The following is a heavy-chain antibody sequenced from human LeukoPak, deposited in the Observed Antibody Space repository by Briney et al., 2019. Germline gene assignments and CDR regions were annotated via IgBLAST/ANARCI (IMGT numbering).Heavy chain of an antibody. CDR1: GGTFSSYA. Sequence: GASVKVSCKASGGTFSSYAISWVRQAPGQGLEWMGWISAYNGNTNYAQKLQGRVTMTTDTSTSTAYMELRSLRSDDTAVYYCARDPCSGGSCYSAGLYWGQGTLVTVSS. J-gene: IGHJ4*02. D-gene: IGHD2-15*01. V-gene: IGHV1-18*01. CDR2: ISAYNGNT. CDR3: ARDPCSGGSCYSAGLY.